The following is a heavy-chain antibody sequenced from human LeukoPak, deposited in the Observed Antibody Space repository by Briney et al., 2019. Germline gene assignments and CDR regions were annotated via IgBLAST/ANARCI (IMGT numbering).Heavy chain of an antibody. J-gene: IGHJ4*02. CDR2: IYGAGGT. Sequence: GGSLRLSCAASGFTFSGNCMGWVRQAPGKGLEWVSLIYGAGGTYYADSVKGRFTLSRDNSRNTLYLQMNSLRDEDTAVYYCARDSYYGSGSYYRYTFDWWGQGTLVTVSS. V-gene: IGHV3-53*01. D-gene: IGHD3-10*01. CDR3: ARDSYYGSGSYYRYTFDW. CDR1: GFTFSGNC.